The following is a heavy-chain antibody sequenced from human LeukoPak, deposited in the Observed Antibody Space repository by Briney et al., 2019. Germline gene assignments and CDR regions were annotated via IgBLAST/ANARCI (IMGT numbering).Heavy chain of an antibody. CDR3: AGDPNGDYIGAFEF. D-gene: IGHD4-17*01. J-gene: IGHJ3*01. CDR1: GFTFSAYA. V-gene: IGHV3-23*01. Sequence: PGGSLRLSCAASGFTFSAYAVMWVRQAPGQGLEWVSAITSGGAPRYADSVKGRFTISRDNSKNMLYLQMNSLRAGDTARYFCAGDPNGDYIGAFEFWGQGTGVTVSS. CDR2: ITSGGAP.